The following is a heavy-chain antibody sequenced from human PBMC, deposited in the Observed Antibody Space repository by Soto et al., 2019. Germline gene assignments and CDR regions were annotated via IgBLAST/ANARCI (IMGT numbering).Heavy chain of an antibody. V-gene: IGHV1-18*04. CDR3: ARAKYYYDSSGSKWDYFDY. D-gene: IGHD3-22*01. CDR2: ISAYNGNT. Sequence: GASVKVSCKASGYTFTSYGISWVRQAPGQGLEWMGWISAYNGNTNYAQELQGRVTMTTDTSTSTAYMELRSLRSDDTAVYYCARAKYYYDSSGSKWDYFDYWGQGTLVTVS. J-gene: IGHJ4*02. CDR1: GYTFTSYG.